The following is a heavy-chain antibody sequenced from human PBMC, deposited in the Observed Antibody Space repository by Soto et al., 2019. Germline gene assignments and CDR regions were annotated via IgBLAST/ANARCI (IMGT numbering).Heavy chain of an antibody. CDR2: ISGSGGST. CDR3: TTTITGTPGYYYYYYMDV. CDR1: GFTFSSYA. D-gene: IGHD1-20*01. V-gene: IGHV3-23*01. J-gene: IGHJ6*03. Sequence: PGGSLRLSCAASGFTFSSYAMSWVRQAPGKGLEWVSAISGSGGSTYYADSVKGRFTISRDNSKNTLYLQMNSLRAEDTAVYYCTTTITGTPGYYYYYYMDVWGKGTTVTVSS.